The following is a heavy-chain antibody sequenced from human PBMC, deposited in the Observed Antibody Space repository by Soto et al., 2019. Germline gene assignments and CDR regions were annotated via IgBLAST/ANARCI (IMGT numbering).Heavy chain of an antibody. Sequence: ASVKVSCKAFGFIFNNYAISWVRQAPGQGLEWMGWISANSGNTNYAQKLQGRVTMTTDTSTSTAYMELRSLRSDDTAVYHCATDGNSDSSGRDFWGQGTLVTVSS. CDR2: ISANSGNT. J-gene: IGHJ4*02. V-gene: IGHV1-18*04. CDR3: ATDGNSDSSGRDF. CDR1: GFIFNNYA. D-gene: IGHD3-22*01.